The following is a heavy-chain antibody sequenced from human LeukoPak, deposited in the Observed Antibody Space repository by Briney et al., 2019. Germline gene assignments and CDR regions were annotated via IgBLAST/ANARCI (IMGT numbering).Heavy chain of an antibody. CDR1: GFTLSSYW. V-gene: IGHV3-74*01. CDR2: IDTDVRST. Sequence: GGSLRLSCAASGFTLSSYWMHWVRQAPGKGLVWVSRIDTDVRSTNYADSVKGRFTISRDNAKNTLYLQMNSLRAEDTAVYYCARGLLGIDFWGQGTLVTVSS. CDR3: ARGLLGIDF. D-gene: IGHD2-8*02. J-gene: IGHJ4*02.